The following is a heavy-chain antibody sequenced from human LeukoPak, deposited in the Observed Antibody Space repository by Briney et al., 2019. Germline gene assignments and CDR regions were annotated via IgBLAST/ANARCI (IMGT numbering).Heavy chain of an antibody. CDR2: LYYSGST. V-gene: IGHV4-39*07. Sequence: SEALSLTCTDSGGSISSSSYYWGWIRQPPGKGLEWIGSLYYSGSTYYNPSLKSRVTISVDASKNQFSLKVSSVTAADTAVYYCARGGSWYFDYWGQGTLVTVSS. J-gene: IGHJ4*02. CDR1: GGSISSSSYY. CDR3: ARGGSWYFDY. D-gene: IGHD6-13*01.